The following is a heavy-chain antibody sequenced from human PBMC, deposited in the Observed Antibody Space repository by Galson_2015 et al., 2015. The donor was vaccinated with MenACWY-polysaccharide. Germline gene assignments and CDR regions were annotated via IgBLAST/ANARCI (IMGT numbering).Heavy chain of an antibody. CDR1: GSRFSNSG. J-gene: IGHJ4*02. CDR3: ARGSGYLSDD. Sequence: SLRLSCAASGSRFSNSGMHWVRQAPGKGLEWVAVIQYDGSNKVYADSVKGRFTISRDNSKNTVFLEMNTLGVEDTAAYYCARGSGYLSDDWGQGTVVTVSS. V-gene: IGHV3-33*01. D-gene: IGHD2-2*03. CDR2: IQYDGSNK.